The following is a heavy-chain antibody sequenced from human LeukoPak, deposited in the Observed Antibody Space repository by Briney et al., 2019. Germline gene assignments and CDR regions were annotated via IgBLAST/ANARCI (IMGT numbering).Heavy chain of an antibody. D-gene: IGHD1-7*01. J-gene: IGHJ5*02. V-gene: IGHV1-2*02. Sequence: ASVKVSCKASGYTFTGYYMHWVRQAPGQGLEWMGWINPNSGGTNYAQKFQGRVTMTRDTSISTAYMELSRLRSNDTAVYYCASGISAGTTRYHPWGQGTLVTVSS. CDR2: INPNSGGT. CDR3: ASGISAGTTRYHP. CDR1: GYTFTGYY.